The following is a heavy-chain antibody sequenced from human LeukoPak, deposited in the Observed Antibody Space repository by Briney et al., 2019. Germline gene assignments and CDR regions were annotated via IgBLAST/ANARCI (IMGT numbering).Heavy chain of an antibody. CDR2: INSDGSST. J-gene: IGHJ4*02. Sequence: GGSLRLSCAASGFTFNTYWMHWVRQAPGKGLVWVSRINSDGSSTSYVDSVTGRFTISRDNAKNTLYLQMNSLRAEDTAVYYCAREGPRGNSQFDYWGQGTLVTVSS. CDR1: GFTFNTYW. D-gene: IGHD2/OR15-2a*01. V-gene: IGHV3-74*01. CDR3: AREGPRGNSQFDY.